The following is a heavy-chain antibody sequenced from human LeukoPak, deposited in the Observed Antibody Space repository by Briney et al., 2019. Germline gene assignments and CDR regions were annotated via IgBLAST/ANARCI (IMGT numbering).Heavy chain of an antibody. D-gene: IGHD4-11*01. CDR1: GFTFSRSW. V-gene: IGHV3-23*01. CDR2: ISGSGGST. J-gene: IGHJ4*02. Sequence: PGGSLRLSCAASGFTFSRSWMHWVRQAPGKGLEWVSAISGSGGSTYYADSVKGRFTISRDNSKNTLYLQMSSLRAEDTAVYYCANDYSHFDYWGQGTLVTVSS. CDR3: ANDYSHFDY.